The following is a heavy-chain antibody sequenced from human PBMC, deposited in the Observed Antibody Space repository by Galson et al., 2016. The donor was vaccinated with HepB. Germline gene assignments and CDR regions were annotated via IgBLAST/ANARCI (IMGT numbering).Heavy chain of an antibody. CDR3: ARHYQDTYFYYGMDV. V-gene: IGHV5-51*01. D-gene: IGHD3-16*02. Sequence: QSGAEVKKPGESLKISCKGSGYSFTSYWIGWVRQMPGKGLEWMGIIYPGDSDTRYSPSFQGQVTISADKSISTAYLQWSSLKASDTAMDYCARHYQDTYFYYGMDVWGQGTTVTVAS. CDR2: IYPGDSDT. CDR1: GYSFTSYW. J-gene: IGHJ6*02.